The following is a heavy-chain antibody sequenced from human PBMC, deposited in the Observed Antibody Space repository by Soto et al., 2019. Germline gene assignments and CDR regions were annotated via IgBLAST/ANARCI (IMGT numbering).Heavy chain of an antibody. CDR3: ARGITLPTPLDY. Sequence: ASLKLSCKSSGYPFTSYAIHWVRQAPGQRLEWMGWINAGNGNTKYSQKFQGRVTITRDTSASTAYMELSSLRSEDTAVYYCARGITLPTPLDYWGQGTLVTVSS. V-gene: IGHV1-3*01. CDR1: GYPFTSYA. CDR2: INAGNGNT. D-gene: IGHD1-20*01. J-gene: IGHJ4*02.